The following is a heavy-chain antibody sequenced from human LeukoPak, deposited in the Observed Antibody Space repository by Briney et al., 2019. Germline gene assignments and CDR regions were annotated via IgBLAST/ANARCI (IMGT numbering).Heavy chain of an antibody. Sequence: GGSLRLSCAASGFPFHTFGMSWVRQAPGKGLEWVANIRQDGSQKYYVDSVKGRFTISRDNAKNSLYLQMDSLRAEDTAVYSCATQRPTGAVDYWGQGTLVTVSS. CDR1: GFPFHTFG. CDR2: IRQDGSQK. V-gene: IGHV3-7*01. D-gene: IGHD1-1*01. CDR3: ATQRPTGAVDY. J-gene: IGHJ4*02.